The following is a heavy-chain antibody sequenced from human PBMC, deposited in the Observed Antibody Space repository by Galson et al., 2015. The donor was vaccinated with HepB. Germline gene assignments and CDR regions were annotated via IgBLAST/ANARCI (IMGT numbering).Heavy chain of an antibody. CDR3: AREGSFCSTTSCRGAFDI. J-gene: IGHJ3*02. V-gene: IGHV1-69*13. D-gene: IGHD2-2*01. CDR2: IIPIFGIP. CDR1: GDTFSSYA. Sequence: SVKVSCKASGDTFSSYAISWVRQAPGQGLDWMGGIIPIFGIPNYAQKFQGRVTITADESATTAYMELSSLRSADTAVYYCAREGSFCSTTSCRGAFDIWGQGTMVTGSS.